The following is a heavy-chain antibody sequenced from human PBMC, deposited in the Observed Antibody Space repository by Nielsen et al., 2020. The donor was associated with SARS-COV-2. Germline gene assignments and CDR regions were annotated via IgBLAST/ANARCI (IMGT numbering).Heavy chain of an antibody. CDR2: IRYDGSNK. CDR1: GFTFSTYG. D-gene: IGHD2-2*01. J-gene: IGHJ6*02. Sequence: GESLKISCAASGFTFSTYGMHWVRQAPGKGLEWVAVIRYDGSNKYYADSVKGRFTTSRDNYKNTLYLQMNGLRAEDTAVYYCARDGLYCSSTRCFSLSSYTYGMDAWGQGTTVTVSS. CDR3: ARDGLYCSSTRCFSLSSYTYGMDA. V-gene: IGHV3-33*01.